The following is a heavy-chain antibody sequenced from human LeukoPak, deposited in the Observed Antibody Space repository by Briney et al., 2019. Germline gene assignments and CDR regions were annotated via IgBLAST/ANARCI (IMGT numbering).Heavy chain of an antibody. Sequence: ASVKVSCKASGYTFTSYYMHWVRQAPGQGLEWMGRIIPIFGTTKYAQKFQGRVTITTDESTTTGYMELSSLESEDTAVYYCARGRNIAAPGGGDLDYWGQGTLVTVSS. D-gene: IGHD5-12*01. CDR3: ARGRNIAAPGGGDLDY. CDR1: GYTFTSYY. V-gene: IGHV1-46*01. J-gene: IGHJ4*02. CDR2: IIPIFGTT.